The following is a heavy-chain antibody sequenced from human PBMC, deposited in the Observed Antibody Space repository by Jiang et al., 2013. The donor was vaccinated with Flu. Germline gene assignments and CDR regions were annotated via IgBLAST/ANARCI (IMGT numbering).Heavy chain of an antibody. J-gene: IGHJ2*01. Sequence: GAEVKKPGSSVKVSCKASGGTFSSYAISWVRQAPGQGLEWMGGIIPIFGTANYAQKFQGRVTITADKSTSTAYMELSSLRSEDTAVYYCASLIAATDWYFDLWGRAPWSLSPQ. CDR1: GGTFSSYA. D-gene: IGHD2-15*01. V-gene: IGHV1-69*06. CDR3: ASLIAATDWYFDL. CDR2: IIPIFGTA.